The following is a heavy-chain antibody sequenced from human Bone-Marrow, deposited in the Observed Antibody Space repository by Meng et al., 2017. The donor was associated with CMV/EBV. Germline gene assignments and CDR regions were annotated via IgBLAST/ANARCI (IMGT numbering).Heavy chain of an antibody. CDR3: AREDCSSTSCLSGLDY. J-gene: IGHJ4*02. V-gene: IGHV3-30*04. CDR2: ISYDGSNK. D-gene: IGHD2-2*01. Sequence: GESLKISCAASGFTFCSYAMHWVRQAPGKGLEWVAVISYDGSNKYYADSVKGRFTISRDNSKNTLYLQMNSLRAEDTAVYYCAREDCSSTSCLSGLDYWGQGTLVPVSS. CDR1: GFTFCSYA.